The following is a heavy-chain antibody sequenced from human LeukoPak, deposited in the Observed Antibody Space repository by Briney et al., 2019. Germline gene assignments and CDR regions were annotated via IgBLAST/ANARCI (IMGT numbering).Heavy chain of an antibody. D-gene: IGHD4-23*01. CDR1: GFTFSDYY. Sequence: GGSLRLSCAASGFTFSDYYRSWIRQAPGKGLEWVSYISSSRSNTNYADSVKGRFTISRDNAKNSLYLQMNSLRAEDTAVYYCARDRGGDYVGYYYGMDVWGKGTTVTVSS. J-gene: IGHJ6*04. V-gene: IGHV3-11*06. CDR3: ARDRGGDYVGYYYGMDV. CDR2: ISSSRSNT.